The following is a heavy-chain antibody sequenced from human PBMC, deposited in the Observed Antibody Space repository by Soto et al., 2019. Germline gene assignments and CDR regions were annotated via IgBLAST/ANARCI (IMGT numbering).Heavy chain of an antibody. Sequence: GGSLRLSCAASGFTFSSYGMHWVRQAPGKGLEWVAVIWYDGSNKYYADSVKGRFTISRDNSKNTLYLQMNSLRAEDTAVYYCARDWVSPHQYSSGWYGSYYYYGMDVWGQGTTVTVSS. CDR1: GFTFSSYG. J-gene: IGHJ6*02. CDR3: ARDWVSPHQYSSGWYGSYYYYGMDV. D-gene: IGHD6-19*01. V-gene: IGHV3-33*01. CDR2: IWYDGSNK.